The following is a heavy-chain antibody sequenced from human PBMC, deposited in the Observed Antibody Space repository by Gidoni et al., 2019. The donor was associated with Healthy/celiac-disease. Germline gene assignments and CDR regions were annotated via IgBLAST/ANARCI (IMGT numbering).Heavy chain of an antibody. J-gene: IGHJ6*03. D-gene: IGHD5-18*01. Sequence: QVQLVESGGGVVQPGRSLRLSCAASGFTFSSYAMHWVRQAPGKGLEWVAVISYDGSNKYYADSVKGRFTISRDNSKNTLYLQMNSLRAEDTAVYYCAREVDTAMVTTWGYYYYMDVWGKGTTVTVSS. CDR3: AREVDTAMVTTWGYYYYMDV. CDR2: ISYDGSNK. CDR1: GFTFSSYA. V-gene: IGHV3-30*04.